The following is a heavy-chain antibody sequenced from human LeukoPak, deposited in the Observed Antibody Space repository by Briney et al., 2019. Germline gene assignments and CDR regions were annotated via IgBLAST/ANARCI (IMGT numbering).Heavy chain of an antibody. Sequence: GGSLRLSCVASGFTFSSYAMSWVRQAPGKGLEWVSAISGSGGSTYYADSVKGRFTISRDNSKNTLYLQMNSLRAEDTAVYYCAPHRFGALPEYYFDYWGQGTLVTVSS. D-gene: IGHD3-10*01. V-gene: IGHV3-23*01. CDR1: GFTFSSYA. CDR3: APHRFGALPEYYFDY. CDR2: ISGSGGST. J-gene: IGHJ4*02.